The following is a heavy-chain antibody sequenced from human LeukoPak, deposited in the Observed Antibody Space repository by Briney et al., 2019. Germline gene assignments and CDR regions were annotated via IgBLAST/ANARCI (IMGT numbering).Heavy chain of an antibody. Sequence: GGSLRLSCAASGFTFSSYAMSWVRQAPGKGLEWVSVISSSGGDTNYADSVKGRFTFSRDNSINTLYLQMNSLTAEDTAVYYCAKGIRGYYTYDYWGQGTLVIVSS. D-gene: IGHD1-26*01. CDR3: AKGIRGYYTYDY. CDR2: ISSSGGDT. V-gene: IGHV3-23*01. CDR1: GFTFSSYA. J-gene: IGHJ4*02.